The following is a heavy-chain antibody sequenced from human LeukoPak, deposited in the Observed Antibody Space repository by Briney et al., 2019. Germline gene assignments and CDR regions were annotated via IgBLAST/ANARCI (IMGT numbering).Heavy chain of an antibody. J-gene: IGHJ4*02. CDR2: ISSSSSYI. D-gene: IGHD2-2*01. CDR1: GFTFSSYS. V-gene: IGHV3-21*01. Sequence: GGSLRLSCAASGFTFSSYSMNWVRQAPGKGLEWASSISSSSSYIYYADSVKGRFTISRDNAKNSLYLQMNSLRAEDTAVYYCASDFKDCSSTSCLPGNYWGQGTLVTVSS. CDR3: ASDFKDCSSTSCLPGNY.